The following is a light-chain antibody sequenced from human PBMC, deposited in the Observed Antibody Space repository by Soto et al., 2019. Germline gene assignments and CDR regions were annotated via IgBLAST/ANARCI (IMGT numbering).Light chain of an antibody. CDR3: QQYGHSPWT. J-gene: IGKJ1*01. CDR1: QSVVSSY. Sequence: ESLLTQSPGTLSLSPGERSTLSCRASQSVVSSYVAWYQQTPGQAPRLLIYGSSNRATGIPDRFSVSGSGTDFTLTISRLEPEDFAVYYCQQYGHSPWTFGQGTKVDI. CDR2: GSS. V-gene: IGKV3-20*01.